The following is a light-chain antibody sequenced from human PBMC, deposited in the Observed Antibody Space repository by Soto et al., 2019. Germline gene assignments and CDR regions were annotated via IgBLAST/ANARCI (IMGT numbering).Light chain of an antibody. CDR1: QSVSSN. CDR2: GAS. Sequence: EIVMTQSPDTLSVSPGERATLSCRASQSVSSNLAWYQQKPGQAPRLLIYGASTKATGIPARFSGSGSGTEFNLTISSLQSEDFAVYYCQQYNNWPPGTFGQGTKVELK. V-gene: IGKV3-15*01. J-gene: IGKJ1*01. CDR3: QQYNNWPPGT.